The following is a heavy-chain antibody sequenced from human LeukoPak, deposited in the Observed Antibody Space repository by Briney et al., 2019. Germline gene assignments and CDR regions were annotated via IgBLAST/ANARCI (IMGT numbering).Heavy chain of an antibody. Sequence: ASVKVSCKASGYTFTGYYMHWVRQAPGQGLEWMGWINPNSGGTNYAQKFQGRVTMTRDTSISTAYMELSRLRSDDTAVYYCARGRWGSGSYISFWFDPWGQGTLVTVSS. J-gene: IGHJ5*02. D-gene: IGHD1-26*01. CDR1: GYTFTGYY. CDR3: ARGRWGSGSYISFWFDP. V-gene: IGHV1-2*02. CDR2: INPNSGGT.